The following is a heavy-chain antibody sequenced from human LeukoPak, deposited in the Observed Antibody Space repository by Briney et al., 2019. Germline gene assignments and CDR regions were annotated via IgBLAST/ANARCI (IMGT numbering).Heavy chain of an antibody. Sequence: PGASLRLSCAASGFTFSSYAMSWVRQAPGKGLEWVSAISGSGGSTYYADSVKGRFTISRDNSKNTLYLQMNSLRAEATAVYYCAKATEWLVPNWFDPWGQGTLVTVSS. J-gene: IGHJ5*02. V-gene: IGHV3-23*01. CDR3: AKATEWLVPNWFDP. D-gene: IGHD6-19*01. CDR2: ISGSGGST. CDR1: GFTFSSYA.